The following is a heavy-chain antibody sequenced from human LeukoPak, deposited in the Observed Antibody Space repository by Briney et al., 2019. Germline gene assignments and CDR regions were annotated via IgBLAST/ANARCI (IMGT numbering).Heavy chain of an antibody. CDR3: ARTPMVRSANWGYGMDV. Sequence: SETLSLTCTVSGGSISSYYWSWIRQPAGKGLEWIGRIYTSGSTNYNPSLKSRVTMSVDTSKNQFSLKLSSVTAADMAVYYCARTPMVRSANWGYGMDVWGQGTTVTVSS. V-gene: IGHV4-4*07. J-gene: IGHJ6*02. D-gene: IGHD3-10*01. CDR1: GGSISSYY. CDR2: IYTSGST.